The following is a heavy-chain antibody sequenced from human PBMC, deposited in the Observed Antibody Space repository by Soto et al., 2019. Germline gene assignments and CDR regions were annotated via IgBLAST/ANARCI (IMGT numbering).Heavy chain of an antibody. CDR2: ISSSSSYT. D-gene: IGHD2-15*01. J-gene: IGHJ6*02. V-gene: IGHV3-11*05. CDR1: GFTFSDYY. CDR3: ARGYAVVVAAISWTGDYGMDV. Sequence: QVQLVESGGGLVKPGGSLRLSCAASGFTFSDYYMSWIRQAPGKGLEWVSYISSSSSYTNYADSVKGRFTISRDNAKNSLYLQMNSLRAEDTAVYYCARGYAVVVAAISWTGDYGMDVWGQGTTVTVSS.